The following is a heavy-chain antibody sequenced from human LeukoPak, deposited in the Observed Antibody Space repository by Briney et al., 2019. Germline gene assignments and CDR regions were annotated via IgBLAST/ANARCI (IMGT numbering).Heavy chain of an antibody. CDR3: ASWNTGYSSGWYLN. Sequence: TSVTLSLTCAVYGGSFSGYYWGWIRQPPGKGLEWIGEINHSGSTNYNPSLKSRVTISVDTSKNQFSLKLSSVTAADTAVYYCASWNTGYSSGWYLNWGQGTPVTVSS. CDR2: INHSGST. CDR1: GGSFSGYY. J-gene: IGHJ4*02. D-gene: IGHD6-19*01. V-gene: IGHV4-34*01.